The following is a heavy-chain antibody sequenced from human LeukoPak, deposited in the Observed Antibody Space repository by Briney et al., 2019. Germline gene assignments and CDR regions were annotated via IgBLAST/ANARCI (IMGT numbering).Heavy chain of an antibody. D-gene: IGHD3-10*01. J-gene: IGHJ4*02. CDR1: GGSISSYY. CDR2: IYTSGST. CDR3: ARDESYYGSGSYPGH. Sequence: SETLSLTCTVSGGSISSYYGSWIRQPAGKGLGGFGRIYTSGSTNYNPSLKSRVTMSVDTSKNQFSLKLSSVTAADTAVYYCARDESYYGSGSYPGHWGQGTLVTVSS. V-gene: IGHV4-4*07.